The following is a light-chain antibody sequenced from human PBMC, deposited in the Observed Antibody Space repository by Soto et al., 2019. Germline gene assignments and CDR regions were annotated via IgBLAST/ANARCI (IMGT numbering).Light chain of an antibody. J-gene: IGKJ5*01. CDR3: QQYGRPPIT. Sequence: VLTQSPGTLSLSPGERATLSCSASHSVTIGYLAWFQQKPGQAPRLLIYGASSRATGIPDRFSGSGSGTDFTLTISRLEPEDIAVYYCQQYGRPPITFGQGTRLEIK. CDR1: HSVTIGY. V-gene: IGKV3-20*01. CDR2: GAS.